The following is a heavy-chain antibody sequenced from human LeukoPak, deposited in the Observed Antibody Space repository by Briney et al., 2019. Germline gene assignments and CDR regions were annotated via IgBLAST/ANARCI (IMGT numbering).Heavy chain of an antibody. D-gene: IGHD4-17*01. V-gene: IGHV3-30*18. CDR1: GFTFSSYG. J-gene: IGHJ4*02. CDR2: ISYAGTNK. Sequence: GGSLRLSCAASGFTFSSYGMHWVRQAPGKGLEWVAIISYAGTNKYYADSVKGRFTISRGNSKNTLYLQMNSLRAKDTAVYYCAKQAHYGDYPYFDYWGQGTLVTVSS. CDR3: AKQAHYGDYPYFDY.